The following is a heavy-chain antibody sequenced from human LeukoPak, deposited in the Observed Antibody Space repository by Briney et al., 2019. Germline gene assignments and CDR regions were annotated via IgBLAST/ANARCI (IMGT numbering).Heavy chain of an antibody. CDR1: GFTFSSYA. CDR3: AETRVGWSGYLNYFDY. V-gene: IGHV3-23*01. D-gene: IGHD3-3*01. J-gene: IGHJ4*02. CDR2: ISGSGGST. Sequence: QPGGSLRLSCAASGFTFSSYAMSWVRQAPGKGLEWVSAISGSGGSTYYADSVKGRFTISRDNSKNTLYLQMNSLRAEDTAVYYCAETRVGWSGYLNYFDYWGQGTLVTVSS.